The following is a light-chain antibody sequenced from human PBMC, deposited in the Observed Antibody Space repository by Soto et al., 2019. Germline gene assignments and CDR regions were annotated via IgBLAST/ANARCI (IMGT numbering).Light chain of an antibody. Sequence: QSVLTQPASVSGSPGQSITISCTGTSSDVGGYNYVSWYQQHPGKAPKLMIYEVSNRPSGVSNRFSGSKSGNTASLTISGLQAEDEADYDCSSYTSSSTVVFGGGTKLTVL. CDR2: EVS. J-gene: IGLJ2*01. CDR3: SSYTSSSTVV. V-gene: IGLV2-14*01. CDR1: SSDVGGYNY.